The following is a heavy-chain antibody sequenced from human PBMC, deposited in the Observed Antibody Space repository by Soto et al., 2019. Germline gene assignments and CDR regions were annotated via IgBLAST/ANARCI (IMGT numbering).Heavy chain of an antibody. V-gene: IGHV3-53*01. J-gene: IGHJ4*02. CDR2: IYSSGNT. CDR3: ASRPLNNNSGY. D-gene: IGHD3-22*01. CDR1: GFTVSSND. Sequence: EVQLVESGGGLIQPGGSLRLSCAASGFTVSSNDMSWVRQAPGKGLEWVSLIYSSGNTYYADSVKGRFTISRDNSKNTLYLQMNSLRAEDTAVYYCASRPLNNNSGYWGQGTQVTVSS.